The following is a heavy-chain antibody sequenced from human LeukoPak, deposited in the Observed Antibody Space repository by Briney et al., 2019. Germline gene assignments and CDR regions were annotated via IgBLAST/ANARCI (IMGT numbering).Heavy chain of an antibody. J-gene: IGHJ4*02. CDR2: MSPNSGDT. CDR3: ARGPPNWGYDY. CDR1: GYTFTSYD. Sequence: ASVKVSCKASGYTFTSYDFNWVRQATGQRPEWMGWMSPNSGDTGYAQKFQDRVTMTRNTSISTAYMELSSLRSDDTAVYYCARGPPNWGYDYWGPGTLATVSS. D-gene: IGHD7-27*01. V-gene: IGHV1-8*01.